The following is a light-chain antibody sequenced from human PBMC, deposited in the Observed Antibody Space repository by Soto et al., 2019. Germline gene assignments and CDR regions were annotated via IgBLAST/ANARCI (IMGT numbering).Light chain of an antibody. CDR2: AAS. V-gene: IGKV1-39*01. Sequence: DIQMTQSPSSLSASVEDRVIITCRASQSISNHLNWYQQKPGKAPKLLIFAASSLQSGVPSRFSGSRSGPDFTLTIISLQPEDFATYYCQQSYSSLPTCGQKTKGDIK. CDR3: QQSYSSLPT. J-gene: IGKJ1*01. CDR1: QSISNH.